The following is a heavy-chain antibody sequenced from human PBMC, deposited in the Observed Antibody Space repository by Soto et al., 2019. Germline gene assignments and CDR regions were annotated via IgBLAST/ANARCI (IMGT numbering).Heavy chain of an antibody. J-gene: IGHJ4*02. D-gene: IGHD4-17*01. Sequence: QITLKESGPPLVRPAQTLTLTCAFSGFSLTTTSMGVAWIRQPPGKALEWLALIYWDDDQRYSPSLKDRLTIPKDTSRSTVVLTISNMNPEDTGTYFCAHAGDYDLLSFDHWGPGTLVTVSS. CDR1: GFSLTTTSMG. V-gene: IGHV2-5*02. CDR3: AHAGDYDLLSFDH. CDR2: IYWDDDQ.